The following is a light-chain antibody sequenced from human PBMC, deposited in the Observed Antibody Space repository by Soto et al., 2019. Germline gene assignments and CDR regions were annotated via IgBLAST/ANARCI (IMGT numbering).Light chain of an antibody. CDR3: QKYNSAPLT. Sequence: DIQMTQSPSSLSASVGDRVTITCRASHGISNYLAWYQQKPGKVPKLLIYAAPTLQSGVPSRFSGSGSGTDFTLTISSLQPEDVATYYCQKYNSAPLTFGGGTKVDIK. J-gene: IGKJ4*01. V-gene: IGKV1-27*01. CDR2: AAP. CDR1: HGISNY.